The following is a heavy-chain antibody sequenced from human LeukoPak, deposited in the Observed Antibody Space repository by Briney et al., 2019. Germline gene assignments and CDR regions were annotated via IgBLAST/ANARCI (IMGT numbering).Heavy chain of an antibody. CDR3: ARDLYCSSTSCYIGYYYYYGMDV. CDR1: GFTFSSYW. CDR2: INSDGSST. Sequence: GGSLRLSCAASGFTFSSYWMHWVRQALGKGLVWVSRINSDGSSTSYADSVKGRFTISRDNAKNTLYLQMNSLRAEDTAVYYCARDLYCSSTSCYIGYYYYYGMDVWGKGTTVTVSS. D-gene: IGHD2-2*02. J-gene: IGHJ6*04. V-gene: IGHV3-74*01.